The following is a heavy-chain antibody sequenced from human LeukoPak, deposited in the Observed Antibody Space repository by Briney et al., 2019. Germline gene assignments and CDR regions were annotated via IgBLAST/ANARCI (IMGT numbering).Heavy chain of an antibody. J-gene: IGHJ4*02. V-gene: IGHV4-61*02. Sequence: SETLSLTCTVSGGSISSGSYYWSWIRQPAGKGLEWIGRIYTSGSTNYNPSLKSRVTISVDTSKNQFSLKLSSVTAADTAVYYCARDVLRGGIDYWGQGTLVTVSS. CDR1: GGSISSGSYY. CDR2: IYTSGST. CDR3: ARDVLRGGIDY. D-gene: IGHD3-3*01.